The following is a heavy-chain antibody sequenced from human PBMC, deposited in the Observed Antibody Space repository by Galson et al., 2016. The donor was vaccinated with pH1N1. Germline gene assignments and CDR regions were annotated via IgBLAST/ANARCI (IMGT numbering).Heavy chain of an antibody. J-gene: IGHJ4*02. D-gene: IGHD3-22*01. Sequence: SVKVSCKASGYTFTTQYVNWVRQAPGQGLEWLGVIDPSGGSTTYAQKFQGRVTVTVDTSTSTVYMELRSLRSDDTAIYYCARGGYWVYWVQGTLVTVSS. CDR1: GYTFTTQY. CDR2: IDPSGGST. CDR3: ARGGYWVY. V-gene: IGHV1-46*01.